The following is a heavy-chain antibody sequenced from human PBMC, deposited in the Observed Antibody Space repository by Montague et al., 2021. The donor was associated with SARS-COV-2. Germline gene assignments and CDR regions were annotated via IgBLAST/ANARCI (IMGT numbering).Heavy chain of an antibody. D-gene: IGHD3-3*01. Sequence: TLSLTCTVSGGSISSGSYYWSWIRQPAGKGLEWIGSIYTSGSTNYNPSLKSRVTISVDTSKNQFSLKLSSVTAADTAVYYCARGYQLRFLVWASRQSPFDYWGQGTLVTVSS. CDR3: ARGYQLRFLVWASRQSPFDY. CDR2: IYTSGST. CDR1: GGSISSGSYY. J-gene: IGHJ4*02. V-gene: IGHV4-61*02.